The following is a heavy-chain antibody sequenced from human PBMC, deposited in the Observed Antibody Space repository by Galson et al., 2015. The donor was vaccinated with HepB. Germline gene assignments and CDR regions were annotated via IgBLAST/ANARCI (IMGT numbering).Heavy chain of an antibody. CDR1: GATFSSYA. D-gene: IGHD1-26*01. CDR3: ARGPPRETYYYGMDV. Sequence: SVTVSCKASGATFSSYAISWVRQAPGQGLEWMGGIIPIFGIANYAQKFQGRVTITADESTSTAYMELSSLRSEDTAVYYCARGPPRETYYYGMDVWGQGTTVTVSS. CDR2: IIPIFGIA. V-gene: IGHV1-69*13. J-gene: IGHJ6*02.